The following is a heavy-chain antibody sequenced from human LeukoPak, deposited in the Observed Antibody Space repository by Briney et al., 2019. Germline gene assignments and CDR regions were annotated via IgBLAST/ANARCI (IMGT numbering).Heavy chain of an antibody. CDR2: IIPIFGPA. CDR3: ARDDRLWGGNPNMDV. V-gene: IGHV1-69*05. CDR1: GGTFSSYA. Sequence: SVKVSCKASGGTFSSYAISWVRQAPGQGLEWMGRIIPIFGPANYPQNFQGRVTSSTDKSTTTVYMELSSLRFDDTAVYYCARDDRLWGGNPNMDVWGKGTTVTVS. J-gene: IGHJ6*03. D-gene: IGHD4-23*01.